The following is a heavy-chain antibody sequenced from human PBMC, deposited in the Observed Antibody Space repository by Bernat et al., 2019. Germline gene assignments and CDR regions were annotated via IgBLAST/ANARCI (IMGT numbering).Heavy chain of an antibody. CDR3: ARDRGITGTTLGY. CDR2: IYYSGST. Sequence: QLQLQESGPGLVKPSETLSLTCTVSGGSISSSSYYWGWIRQPPGKGLEWIGSIYYSGSTYYNPSLKSRVTISVDTSKNQFSLKLSSVTAADTAVYYCARDRGITGTTLGYWGQGTLVTVSS. CDR1: GGSISSSSYY. J-gene: IGHJ4*02. V-gene: IGHV4-39*02. D-gene: IGHD1-20*01.